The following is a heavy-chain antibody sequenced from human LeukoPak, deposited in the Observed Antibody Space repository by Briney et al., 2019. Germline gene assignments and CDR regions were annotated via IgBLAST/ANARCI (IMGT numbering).Heavy chain of an antibody. D-gene: IGHD3-3*01. V-gene: IGHV3-20*04. CDR3: ARWDDFPGGVGYFDY. CDR1: GFTFYDYG. Sequence: GGSLRLSCAASGFTFYDYGMSWVRQAPGKGLEWVSGINWNGGSTGYADSVKGRFTISRDNAKNSLYLQMNSLRAEDTALYYCARWDDFPGGVGYFDYWGQGTLVTVSS. J-gene: IGHJ4*02. CDR2: INWNGGST.